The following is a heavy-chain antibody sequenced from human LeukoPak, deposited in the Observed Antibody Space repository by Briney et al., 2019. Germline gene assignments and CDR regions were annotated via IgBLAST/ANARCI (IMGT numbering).Heavy chain of an antibody. Sequence: SQTLSLTCAISGDSVSSNSVTWNWLRQSPSRGLEWLGRTYYRSTWYNDYAVSVRGRITVNPDTSKNQFSLHLNSVTPEDTAVYYCARRLTQCDCFDPWGQGILVTVSS. V-gene: IGHV6-1*01. J-gene: IGHJ5*02. CDR3: ARRLTQCDCFDP. CDR1: GDSVSSNSVT. D-gene: IGHD2-21*02. CDR2: TYYRSTWYN.